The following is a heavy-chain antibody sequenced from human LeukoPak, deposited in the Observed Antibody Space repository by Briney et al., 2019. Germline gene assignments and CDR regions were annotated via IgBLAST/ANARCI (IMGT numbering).Heavy chain of an antibody. Sequence: GGSLRLSCATSGSTFSSYTMRWIRQAPGKGLEWVSSISGSNSYIFYADSVKGRFTVSRDNAKDSLYLQMNSLRAEDTAVYYCARALTTLTYEGYWGQGTLVTVSS. CDR3: ARALTTLTYEGY. CDR2: ISGSNSYI. D-gene: IGHD1-1*01. J-gene: IGHJ4*02. V-gene: IGHV3-21*01. CDR1: GSTFSSYT.